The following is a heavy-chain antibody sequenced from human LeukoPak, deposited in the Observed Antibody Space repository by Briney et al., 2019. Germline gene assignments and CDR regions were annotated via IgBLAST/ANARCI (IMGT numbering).Heavy chain of an antibody. CDR3: ATVGGSYSPADY. CDR2: ISWNSGSV. V-gene: IGHV3-9*01. D-gene: IGHD1-26*01. Sequence: GRSLRLSCAASGFTLDDYAMHWVRQAPGKGLEWVSGISWNSGSVGYVDSVKGRFTISRDNAKNSLYLQMNSLRAEDTAVYYCATVGGSYSPADYWGQGTLVTVSS. J-gene: IGHJ4*02. CDR1: GFTLDDYA.